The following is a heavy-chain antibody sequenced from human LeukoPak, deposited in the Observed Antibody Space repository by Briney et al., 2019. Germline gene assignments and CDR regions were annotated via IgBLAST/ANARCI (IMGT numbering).Heavy chain of an antibody. V-gene: IGHV4-34*01. Sequence: SETLSPTCAVYGGSFSGYYWSWIRQPPGKGLEWIGEINHSGSTNYNPSLKSRVTISVDTSKNQFSLKLSSVTAADTAVYYCAPGGRLPAAIPWGQGTLVTVSS. J-gene: IGHJ5*02. D-gene: IGHD2-2*02. CDR1: GGSFSGYY. CDR3: APGGRLPAAIP. CDR2: INHSGST.